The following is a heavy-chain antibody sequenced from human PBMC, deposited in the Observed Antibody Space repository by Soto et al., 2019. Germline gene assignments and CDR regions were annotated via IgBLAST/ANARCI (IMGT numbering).Heavy chain of an antibody. J-gene: IGHJ6*02. V-gene: IGHV3-23*01. CDR3: AKRSGYCPRGHDYGMDV. Sequence: GGSLRLSCAASGFTFSSYAMSWVRQAPGKGLEWVSAISGSGGSTYYADSVKGRFTISRDNSKNTLYLQMNSLRAEDTAVYYCAKRSGYCPRGHDYGMDVWGQGTTVTVSS. CDR2: ISGSGGST. CDR1: GFTFSSYA. D-gene: IGHD3-9*01.